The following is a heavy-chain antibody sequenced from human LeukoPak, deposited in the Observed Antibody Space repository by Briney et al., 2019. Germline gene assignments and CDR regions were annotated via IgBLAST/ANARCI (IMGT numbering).Heavy chain of an antibody. CDR1: GFTFSSYA. V-gene: IGHV3-23*01. CDR3: ARADRVGSSSDFDY. D-gene: IGHD6-6*01. J-gene: IGHJ4*02. Sequence: GGSLRLSCAASGFTFSSYAMSWVRQAPGKGLEWVSAISGSGGSTYYADSVKGRFTISRDNSKNTLYLQMNSLRSDDTAVYYCARADRVGSSSDFDYWGQGTLVTVSS. CDR2: ISGSGGST.